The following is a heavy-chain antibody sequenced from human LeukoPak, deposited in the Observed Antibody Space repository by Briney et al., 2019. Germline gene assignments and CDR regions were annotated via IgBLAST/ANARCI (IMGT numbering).Heavy chain of an antibody. CDR1: GYTFTSYG. Sequence: GASVKVSCKASGYTFTSYGISWVRQAPGQGLEWMGWISAYNGNTNYAQKLQGRVTMTTDTSTSTAYMELRSLRSEDTAVYYCARGLKGSSSWYSMYYYYMDVWGKGTTVTISS. D-gene: IGHD6-13*01. CDR3: ARGLKGSSSWYSMYYYYMDV. V-gene: IGHV1-18*01. J-gene: IGHJ6*03. CDR2: ISAYNGNT.